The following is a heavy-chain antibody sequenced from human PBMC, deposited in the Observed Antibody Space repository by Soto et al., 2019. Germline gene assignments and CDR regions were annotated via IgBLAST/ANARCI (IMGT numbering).Heavy chain of an antibody. Sequence: VGFLRLCCAASGVTCINYAVRWIRQDPGKGMEWVSAIGGSGSSANYADSVKGRFTVSRDDSKSTLYLQMGGLRVDDTALFYCAKDAVAYNGVCEWFALWGKRTLDTVSS. V-gene: IGHV3-23*01. CDR3: AKDAVAYNGVCEWFAL. CDR1: GVTCINYA. CDR2: IGGSGSSA. J-gene: IGHJ5*02. D-gene: IGHD6-19*01.